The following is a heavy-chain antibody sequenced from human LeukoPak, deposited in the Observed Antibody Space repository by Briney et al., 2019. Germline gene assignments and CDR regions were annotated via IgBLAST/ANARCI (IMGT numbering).Heavy chain of an antibody. CDR2: INHSGST. V-gene: IGHV4-34*01. CDR1: GGSFSGYY. J-gene: IGHJ1*01. CDR3: ARGLPRVTYYYGLGSATNFQH. Sequence: SETLSLTCAVYGGSFSGYYWSWIRQPPGKGLEWIGEINHSGSTNYNPSLKSRVTISVDTSKNQFSLKLSSVTAADTAVYYCARGLPRVTYYYGLGSATNFQHWGQGTLVTVSS. D-gene: IGHD3-10*01.